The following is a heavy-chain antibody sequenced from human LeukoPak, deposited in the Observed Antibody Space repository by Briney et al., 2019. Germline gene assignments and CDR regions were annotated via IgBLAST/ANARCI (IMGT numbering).Heavy chain of an antibody. CDR3: AKGWSYDDY. Sequence: GGSLRLSCTASGFTLSSYEMSWIRQAPGKGLEWVSSVDYSGGDTHYADSVKGRFTISRDNAKNSLYLQMNSLRAEDTAVYYCAKGWSYDDYWGQGTLVTVSS. D-gene: IGHD3-10*01. CDR1: GFTLSSYE. CDR2: VDYSGGDT. J-gene: IGHJ4*02. V-gene: IGHV3-21*01.